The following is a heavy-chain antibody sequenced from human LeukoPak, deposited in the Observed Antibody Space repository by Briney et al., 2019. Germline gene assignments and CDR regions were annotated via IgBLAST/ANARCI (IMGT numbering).Heavy chain of an antibody. CDR1: GFTFSSYG. D-gene: IGHD3-10*01. Sequence: GGSLRLSCAASGFTFSSYGMTWVRQAPGKGLEWVSVSALTHGGYTTYYADSVKGRFTVSRDNSKSTLYLQMNSLRGDDTAAYYCAKVGEYYGSGSLNWFDSWGQGTLVTVSS. CDR3: AKVGEYYGSGSLNWFDS. CDR2: LTHGGYTT. V-gene: IGHV3-23*01. J-gene: IGHJ5*01.